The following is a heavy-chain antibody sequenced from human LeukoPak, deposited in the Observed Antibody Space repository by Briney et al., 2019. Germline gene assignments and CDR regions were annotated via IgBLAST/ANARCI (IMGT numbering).Heavy chain of an antibody. J-gene: IGHJ6*03. CDR2: IIPIFGTA. V-gene: IGHV1-69*05. CDR1: GYTFTSYG. D-gene: IGHD6-13*01. CDR3: ASAQQQLVRYMDV. Sequence: SVKVSCKASGYTFTSYGISWVRQAPGQGLEWMGGIIPIFGTANYAQKFQGRVTITTDESTSTAYMELSSLRSEDTAVYYCASAQQQLVRYMDVWGKGTTVTVSS.